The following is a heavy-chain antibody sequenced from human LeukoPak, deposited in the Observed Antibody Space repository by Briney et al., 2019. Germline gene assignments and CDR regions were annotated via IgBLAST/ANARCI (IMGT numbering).Heavy chain of an antibody. D-gene: IGHD1-26*01. J-gene: IGHJ6*03. CDR1: GYTFTGYY. CDR2: INPNSGGT. Sequence: GASVKVSCKASGYTFTGYYMHWVRHAPGQGLEWVGCINPNSGGTNYAQKFQGRVTMTRDTSISTAYMELSRLRSDDTAVYYCARWEQPYHYYYMDVWGKGTTVTISS. CDR3: ARWEQPYHYYYMDV. V-gene: IGHV1-2*02.